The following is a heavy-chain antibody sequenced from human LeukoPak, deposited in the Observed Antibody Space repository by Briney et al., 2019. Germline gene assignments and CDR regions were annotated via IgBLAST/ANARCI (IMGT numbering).Heavy chain of an antibody. CDR1: GFTFDDYT. CDR2: IKNKAYGGTT. J-gene: IGHJ4*02. CDR3: TRSNWAYYYDSSGFN. V-gene: IGHV3-49*04. Sequence: GGSLRLSCTGSGFTFDDYTIIWVRQAPGKGLEWVGFIKNKAYGGTTEYAASMKGRFTISRDDSKSIAYLQMNSLETEDTAVYYCTRSNWAYYYDSSGFNWGQGTLVTVSS. D-gene: IGHD3-22*01.